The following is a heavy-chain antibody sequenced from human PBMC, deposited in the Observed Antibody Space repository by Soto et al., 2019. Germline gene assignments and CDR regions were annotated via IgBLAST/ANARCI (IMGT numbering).Heavy chain of an antibody. CDR3: ARGLDHYYYDSSGPIREYFQH. J-gene: IGHJ1*01. D-gene: IGHD3-22*01. Sequence: ASVKVSCKASGYTFTSYGISWVRQAPGQGLEWMGWISAYNGNTNYAQKLQGRVTMTTDTSTSTAYMELRNLRSDDTAVYYCARGLDHYYYDSSGPIREYFQHWG. V-gene: IGHV1-18*01. CDR2: ISAYNGNT. CDR1: GYTFTSYG.